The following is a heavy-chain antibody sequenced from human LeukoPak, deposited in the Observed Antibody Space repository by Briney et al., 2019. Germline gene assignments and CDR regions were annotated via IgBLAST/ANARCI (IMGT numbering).Heavy chain of an antibody. V-gene: IGHV3-11*04. D-gene: IGHD3-22*01. CDR2: ISSSGSTI. CDR1: GFTFSSYW. Sequence: GGSLRLSCAASGFTFSSYWMSWIRQAPGKGLEWVSYISSSGSTIYYADSVKGRFTISRDNAKNALYLHMNSLRAEDTAVYYCAREGDSSAYYAAFDYWGQGTLVTVSS. CDR3: AREGDSSAYYAAFDY. J-gene: IGHJ4*02.